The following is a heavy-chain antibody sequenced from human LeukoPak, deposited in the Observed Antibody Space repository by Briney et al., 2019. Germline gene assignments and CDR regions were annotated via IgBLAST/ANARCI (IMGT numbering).Heavy chain of an antibody. V-gene: IGHV3-30*02. CDR2: IRYDGSNK. CDR3: AKAPPDIVATLNDAFDI. D-gene: IGHD5-12*01. CDR1: GFTFSSYG. Sequence: GGSLRLSCAASGFTFSSYGMHWVRQAPGKGLEWVAFIRYDGSNKYYADSVKGRFTISRDNSKNTLYLQMNSLRAEDTAVYYCAKAPPDIVATLNDAFDIWGQGTMVTVSS. J-gene: IGHJ3*02.